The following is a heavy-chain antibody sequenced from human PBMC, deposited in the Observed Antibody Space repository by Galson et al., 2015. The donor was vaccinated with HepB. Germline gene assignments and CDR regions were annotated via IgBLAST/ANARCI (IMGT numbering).Heavy chain of an antibody. J-gene: IGHJ4*02. V-gene: IGHV3-30*03. CDR1: GFTFSSYG. D-gene: IGHD5-18*01. Sequence: SLRLSCAASGFTFSSYGMHWVRQAPGKGLEWVAVISYDGSNKYYADSVKGRFTISRDNSKNTLYLQMNSLRAEDTAVYYCARTLGGYSREGIDYWGQGTLVTVSS. CDR3: ARTLGGYSREGIDY. CDR2: ISYDGSNK.